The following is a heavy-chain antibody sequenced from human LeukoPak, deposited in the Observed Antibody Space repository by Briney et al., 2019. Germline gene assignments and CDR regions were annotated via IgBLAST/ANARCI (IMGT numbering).Heavy chain of an antibody. CDR2: ISSSSSTI. J-gene: IGHJ4*02. Sequence: PGRTLRLSCAASGFTFSSYSMIWVRQASGKGLGWVSYISSSSSTIYYADSVKGRFTISRDNAKNSLYLQMNSLRAEDTAVYYCAREARGVDYWGQGTLVTVSS. V-gene: IGHV3-48*01. D-gene: IGHD6-6*01. CDR3: AREARGVDY. CDR1: GFTFSSYS.